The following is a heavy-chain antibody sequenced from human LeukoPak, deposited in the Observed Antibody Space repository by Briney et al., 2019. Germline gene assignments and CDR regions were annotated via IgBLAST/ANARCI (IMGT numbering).Heavy chain of an antibody. V-gene: IGHV3-30*18. CDR3: AKWMYYYDSSGFDY. CDR1: GFTFSSYA. J-gene: IGHJ4*02. Sequence: GGSLRLSCAASGFTFSSYAMHWVRQAPGKELKWVAVISYDGSNEYYADSMKGRFTTSRDNSKNTLYLQMNSLRAEDTAVYYCAKWMYYYDSSGFDYWGQGTLVTVSS. CDR2: ISYDGSNE. D-gene: IGHD3-22*01.